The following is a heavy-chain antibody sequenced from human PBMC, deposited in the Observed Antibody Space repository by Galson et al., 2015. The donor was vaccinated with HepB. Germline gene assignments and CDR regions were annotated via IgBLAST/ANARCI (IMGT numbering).Heavy chain of an antibody. CDR1: GFTFSSYS. D-gene: IGHD1-26*01. CDR2: ISSSSSYI. Sequence: SLRLSCAASGFTFSSYSMNWVRQAPGKGLEWVSSISSSSSYIYYADSVKGRFTISRDNAKNSLYLQMNSLRAEDTAVYYCARDGVGLRGRSARGATIRGMDVWGQGTTVTVSS. V-gene: IGHV3-21*01. CDR3: ARDGVGLRGRSARGATIRGMDV. J-gene: IGHJ6*02.